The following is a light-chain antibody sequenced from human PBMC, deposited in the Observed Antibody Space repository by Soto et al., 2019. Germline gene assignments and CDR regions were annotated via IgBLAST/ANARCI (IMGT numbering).Light chain of an antibody. J-gene: IGKJ4*01. CDR3: QQYNNCLALT. V-gene: IGKV3-15*01. CDR1: QSVSSN. Sequence: EIVMTQSPATLSVSPGERATLSCRASQSVSSNLAWYQQKPGHAHRLLIYVASTRATGIPARFSGSRSGTEFTLTISSLQSEDFAVYYCQQYNNCLALTFGGGTKVEIK. CDR2: VAS.